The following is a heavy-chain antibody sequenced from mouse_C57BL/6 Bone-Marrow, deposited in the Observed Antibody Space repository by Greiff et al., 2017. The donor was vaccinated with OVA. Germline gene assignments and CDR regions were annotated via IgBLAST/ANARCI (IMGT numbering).Heavy chain of an antibody. CDR1: GYSITSGYY. CDR2: ISYDGSN. Sequence: EVQLVESGPGLVKPSQSLSLTCSVTGYSITSGYYWNWIRQFPGNKLEWMGYISYDGSNNYNPSLKNRISITRDTSKNQFFLKLNSLTTEDTATYYCARGGDYDYDEGYAMDYWGQGTSVTVSS. V-gene: IGHV3-6*01. J-gene: IGHJ4*01. D-gene: IGHD2-4*01. CDR3: ARGGDYDYDEGYAMDY.